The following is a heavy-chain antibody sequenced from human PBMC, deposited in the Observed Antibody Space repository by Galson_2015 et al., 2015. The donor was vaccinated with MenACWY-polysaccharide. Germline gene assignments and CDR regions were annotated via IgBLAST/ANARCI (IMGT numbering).Heavy chain of an antibody. D-gene: IGHD1-1*01. CDR1: GFTVSSNY. J-gene: IGHJ4*02. CDR2: IHNTGNT. Sequence: ALRLSCAVSGFTVSSNYMTWVRQAPGKGLEWVSVIHNTGNTYYADSVKGRFTVSRDDSKNSLYLQMNSLKTDDTAVYYCSRGLNGNDRPLGFGSWGQGSLVTVSS. V-gene: IGHV3-53*03. CDR3: SRGLNGNDRPLGFGS.